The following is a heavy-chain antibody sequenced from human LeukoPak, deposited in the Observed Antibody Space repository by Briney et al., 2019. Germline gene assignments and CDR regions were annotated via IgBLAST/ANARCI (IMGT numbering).Heavy chain of an antibody. V-gene: IGHV4-38-2*02. J-gene: IGHJ3*01. D-gene: IGHD2-15*01. CDR3: ARKLFPHDAFDV. CDR1: GYSITSGYY. Sequence: PSETLSLTCTVSGYSITSGYYWGWIRQPPGKGLEWIGSIHHSGNTYYNPSLTSRVTISVDTSKNQFSLKLSSVTAADTAVYHCARKLFPHDAFDVWGQGTMVSVSS. CDR2: IHHSGNT.